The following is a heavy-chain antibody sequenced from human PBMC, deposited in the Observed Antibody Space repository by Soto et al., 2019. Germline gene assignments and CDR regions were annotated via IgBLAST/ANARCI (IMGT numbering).Heavy chain of an antibody. Sequence: SETLSLTFAVYGGSFNAYFWNWVRQPPGKGLEWIGEVTPSGGSNYNPSLKSRVTISKDTSKNQFSLKLTSVTAADTAVYYCTTSGRRWPDAFDIWAQGAMVTVS. CDR1: GGSFNAYF. CDR3: TTSGRRWPDAFDI. D-gene: IGHD2-15*01. V-gene: IGHV4-34*01. CDR2: VTPSGGS. J-gene: IGHJ3*02.